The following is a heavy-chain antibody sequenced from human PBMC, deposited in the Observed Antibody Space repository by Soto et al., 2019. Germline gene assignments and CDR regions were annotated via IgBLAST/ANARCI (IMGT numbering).Heavy chain of an antibody. CDR3: ARSYSSSSYYYYYYMDV. CDR2: IYYSGST. J-gene: IGHJ6*03. Sequence: QVQLQESGPGLVKPSETLSLTCTVSGGSISSYYWSWIRQPPGKGLEWIGYIYYSGSTNYNPSLKSRVTISVDTSKNHFSLKLSSVTAADTAVYYCARSYSSSSYYYYYYMDVWGKGTTVTVSS. CDR1: GGSISSYY. V-gene: IGHV4-59*01. D-gene: IGHD6-6*01.